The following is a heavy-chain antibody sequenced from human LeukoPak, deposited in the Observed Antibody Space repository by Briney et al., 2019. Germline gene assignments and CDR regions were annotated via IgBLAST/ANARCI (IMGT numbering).Heavy chain of an antibody. CDR2: INHSGST. J-gene: IGHJ6*03. D-gene: IGHD1-1*01. CDR1: GGSISSSSYY. CDR3: ARLANEESYYYYYMDV. Sequence: SETLSLTCTVSGGSISSSSYYWGWIRQPPGKGLEWIGEINHSGSTNYNPSLKSRVTISVDTSKNQFSLNLSSVTAADTAVYYCARLANEESYYYYYMDVWGKGTTVTISS. V-gene: IGHV4-39*07.